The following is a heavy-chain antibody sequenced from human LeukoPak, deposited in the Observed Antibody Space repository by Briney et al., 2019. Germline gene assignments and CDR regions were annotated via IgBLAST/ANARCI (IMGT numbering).Heavy chain of an antibody. V-gene: IGHV3-23*01. D-gene: IGHD1-26*01. Sequence: PGGSLRLSCAASGFTFSSYGTSWVRQAPGKGLEWVSAISGSGGSTYYADSVKGRFTISRDNSKNTLYLQMNSLRAEDTAVYYCASGEWELLYDYWGQGTLITVSS. J-gene: IGHJ4*02. CDR3: ASGEWELLYDY. CDR1: GFTFSSYG. CDR2: ISGSGGST.